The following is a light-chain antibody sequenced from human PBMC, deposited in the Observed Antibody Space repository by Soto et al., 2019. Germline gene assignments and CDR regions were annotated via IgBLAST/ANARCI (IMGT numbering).Light chain of an antibody. Sequence: DIQMTQSPSSLSASVGDRVTITCRTSQPISDYLNWYQQKPGKAPKLLIYAASSLQSGVPSRFSGSGSGTDFTLTISSLQPEDFATYYCQQRYSTPLTVGQGAKVDIK. V-gene: IGKV1-39*01. CDR2: AAS. CDR1: QPISDY. CDR3: QQRYSTPLT. J-gene: IGKJ2*01.